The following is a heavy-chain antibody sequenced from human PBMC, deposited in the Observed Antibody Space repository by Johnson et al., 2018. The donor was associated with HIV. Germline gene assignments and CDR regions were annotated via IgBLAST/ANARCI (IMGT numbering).Heavy chain of an antibody. CDR1: GFTVSHNY. D-gene: IGHD1-14*01. CDR2: IYSGGST. CDR3: ATRNPTHRPGVFDI. Sequence: VQLVESGGVVVQPGGSLRLSCAASGFTVSHNYMSWVRQAPGEGLEWVSVIYSGGSTYYADSVKGRFTISRDNSKNTLYLQMNRLRAEDTAVYYCATRNPTHRPGVFDIWGQGTMVTVSS. V-gene: IGHV3-66*01. J-gene: IGHJ3*02.